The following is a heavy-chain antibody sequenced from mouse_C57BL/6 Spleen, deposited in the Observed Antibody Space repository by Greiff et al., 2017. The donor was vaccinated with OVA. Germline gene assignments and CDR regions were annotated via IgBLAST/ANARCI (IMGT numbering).Heavy chain of an antibody. J-gene: IGHJ3*01. CDR3: DTYYSKGGFAY. V-gene: IGHV1-85*01. D-gene: IGHD2-5*01. CDR2: IYPRDGST. Sequence: VQLQQSGPELVKPGASVKLSCKASGYTFTSYDINWVKQRPGQGLEWIGWIYPRDGSTKYNEKFKGTATLTVDTSSSTAYMELHSLTSEDSAVYFCDTYYSKGGFAYWGQGTLVTVSA. CDR1: GYTFTSYD.